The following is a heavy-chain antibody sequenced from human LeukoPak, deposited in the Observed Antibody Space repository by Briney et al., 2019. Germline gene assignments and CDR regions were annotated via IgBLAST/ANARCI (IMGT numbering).Heavy chain of an antibody. V-gene: IGHV4-30-2*01. Sequence: SQTLSLTCAVSGGSISSGGYSWSWIRQPPGKGLEWIGYIYHSGSTHYNPSLKSRVTISVDRSKNQFSLKLSSVTAADTAVYYCARAIGVVAANLYGMDVWGKGTTVTVSS. CDR1: GGSISSGGYS. D-gene: IGHD2-15*01. CDR2: IYHSGST. CDR3: ARAIGVVAANLYGMDV. J-gene: IGHJ6*04.